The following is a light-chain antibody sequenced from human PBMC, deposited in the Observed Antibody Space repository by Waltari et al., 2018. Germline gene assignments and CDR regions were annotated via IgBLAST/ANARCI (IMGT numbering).Light chain of an antibody. V-gene: IGKV3-11*01. CDR1: QSVTSY. J-gene: IGKJ3*01. Sequence: EIVLTQSPATLSLSPGERATLSCRASQSVTSYLGWYQQKPGQPPRLRIYDASNRATGMPARFSGSGSGTDFTLTISSLEPEDFAVYYCQQKFTFGPGTKVDIK. CDR3: QQKFT. CDR2: DAS.